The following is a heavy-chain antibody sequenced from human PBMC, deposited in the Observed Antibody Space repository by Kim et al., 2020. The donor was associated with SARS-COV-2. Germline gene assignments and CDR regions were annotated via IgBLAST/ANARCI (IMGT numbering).Heavy chain of an antibody. D-gene: IGHD3-16*01. Sequence: GGSLRLSCVAYGFTFSTFGMSWVRQAPGKGLEWVSVIRGRDDSTYYAESVKGRFTISRDSARNTLYLQMNSLRADDTAVYYCVKGTWLDYWGPGTLVTVSS. J-gene: IGHJ4*02. V-gene: IGHV3-23*01. CDR1: GFTFSTFG. CDR3: VKGTWLDY. CDR2: IRGRDDST.